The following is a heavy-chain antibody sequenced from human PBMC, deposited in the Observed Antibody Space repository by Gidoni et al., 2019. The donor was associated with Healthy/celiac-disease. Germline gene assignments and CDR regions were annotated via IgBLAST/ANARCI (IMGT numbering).Heavy chain of an antibody. CDR3: ARDPQGGVPAADYYYYYGMDV. V-gene: IGHV3-21*01. CDR2: ISSSSSYI. D-gene: IGHD2-2*01. CDR1: GFTFSSYS. J-gene: IGHJ6*02. Sequence: EVQLVESGGGLVKPGGSLRLSCAASGFTFSSYSMNWVRQAPGKVLGWVSSISSSSSYIYYADSVKGRFTISRDNAKNSLYLQMNSLRAEDTAVYYCARDPQGGVPAADYYYYYGMDVWGQGTTVTVSS.